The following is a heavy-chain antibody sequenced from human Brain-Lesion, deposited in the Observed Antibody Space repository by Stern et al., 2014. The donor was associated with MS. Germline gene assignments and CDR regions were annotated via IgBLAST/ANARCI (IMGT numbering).Heavy chain of an antibody. Sequence: QMQLVQYGAEVKKPGASVEVSCKVSGYTLTELSMHWVRQAPRKGLEWMGGFDPEDGETIYAQKFQGRVTMTEDTSTDTAYMELSSLRSEDTAVYYCATLSPGAGGNYYRHFDYWGQGTLVTVSS. D-gene: IGHD1-26*01. V-gene: IGHV1-24*01. CDR2: FDPEDGET. J-gene: IGHJ4*02. CDR3: ATLSPGAGGNYYRHFDY. CDR1: GYTLTELS.